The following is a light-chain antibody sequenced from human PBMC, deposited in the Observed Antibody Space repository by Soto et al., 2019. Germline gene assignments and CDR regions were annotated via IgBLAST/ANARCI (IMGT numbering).Light chain of an antibody. CDR2: EGS. V-gene: IGLV2-23*01. Sequence: QSALTQPASVSGSPGQSITISCTGSSSDGGTYNLVSWYQQRPGKAPKLMIYEGSKRPSGVSNRFSGSKSGNTASLTISGLQAEDEADYYCCSHAGSRILEVFGRGTKLTVL. CDR3: CSHAGSRILEV. J-gene: IGLJ2*01. CDR1: SSDGGTYNL.